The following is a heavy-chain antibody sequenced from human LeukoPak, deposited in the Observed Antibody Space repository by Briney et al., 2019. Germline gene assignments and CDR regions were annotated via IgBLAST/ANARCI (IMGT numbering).Heavy chain of an antibody. Sequence: GRSLRLSCAASGFTFSSYGMHWVRQAPGKGLEWVAVIWYDGSNKYYADSVKGRFTISRDNSKNTLYLQMNSLRAEDTAVYYCVRDFGPDYYYYGMDVWGQGTTVTVSS. D-gene: IGHD3-10*01. CDR2: IWYDGSNK. CDR1: GFTFSSYG. J-gene: IGHJ6*02. V-gene: IGHV3-33*01. CDR3: VRDFGPDYYYYGMDV.